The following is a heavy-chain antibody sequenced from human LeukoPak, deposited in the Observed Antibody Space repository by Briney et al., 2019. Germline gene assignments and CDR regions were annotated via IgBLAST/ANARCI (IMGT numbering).Heavy chain of an antibody. Sequence: GGSLRLSCAASGLIFSSYIMNWVRQAPGKGLEWVSAISGSGGSTYYADSVKGRFTISRDNSKNTLYLQMNSLRAEDTAVYYCAKNGYDSSGYPLTYFDYWGQGTLVTVSS. V-gene: IGHV3-23*01. CDR1: GLIFSSYI. CDR2: ISGSGGST. J-gene: IGHJ4*02. CDR3: AKNGYDSSGYPLTYFDY. D-gene: IGHD3-22*01.